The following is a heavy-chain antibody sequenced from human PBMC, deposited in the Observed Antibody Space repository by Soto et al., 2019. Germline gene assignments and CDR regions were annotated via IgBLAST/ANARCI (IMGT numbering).Heavy chain of an antibody. D-gene: IGHD3-16*01. V-gene: IGHV3-7*05. Sequence: EVQVVESGGDLVQPGGSLRLSCAASGLTFSNHWMSWVRQAPAKGLEWVAKIKPDGSEKYYVDSVKGRFTMSTDTAKNSVYLQMNSLRAEDTAVYYCASENTFTFDYWGQGTLATVSS. CDR2: IKPDGSEK. CDR3: ASENTFTFDY. J-gene: IGHJ4*02. CDR1: GLTFSNHW.